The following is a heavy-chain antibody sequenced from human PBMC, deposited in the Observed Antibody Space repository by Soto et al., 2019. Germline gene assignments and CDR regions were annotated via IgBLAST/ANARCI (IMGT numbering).Heavy chain of an antibody. CDR2: MYHSGST. D-gene: IGHD5-12*01. CDR3: ARAYGGYADY. V-gene: IGHV4-30-2*01. CDR1: GGSISSGGYS. J-gene: IGHJ4*02. Sequence: SETLSLTCAVSGGSISSGGYSWSWIRQPPGKGLEWIGYMYHSGSTYYNPSLKSRVTISIDRSKNQFSLKLSSVTAADTAVYYCARAYGGYADYWGQGALVT.